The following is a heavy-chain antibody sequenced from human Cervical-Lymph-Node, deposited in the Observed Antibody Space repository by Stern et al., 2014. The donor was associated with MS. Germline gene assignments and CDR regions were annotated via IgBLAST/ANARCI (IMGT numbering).Heavy chain of an antibody. CDR1: GYTFTNYY. CDR3: TRAVGGVGRE. CDR2: INPNGSVT. V-gene: IGHV1-46*01. D-gene: IGHD3-16*01. J-gene: IGHJ4*02. Sequence: VQLLQSGPEVKKPGASVMVSCKTSGYTFTNYYIHWVRQAPGQVLEWMGIINPNGSVTASAQKFQGRLTMTRDTSTTTVYMRLITLTSEDTAMYYCTRAVGGVGREWGQGTLVVVSS.